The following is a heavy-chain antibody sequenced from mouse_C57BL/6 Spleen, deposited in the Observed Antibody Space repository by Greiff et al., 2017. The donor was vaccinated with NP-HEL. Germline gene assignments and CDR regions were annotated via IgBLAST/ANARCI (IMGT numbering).Heavy chain of an antibody. Sequence: EVQLVESGGGLVKPGGSLKLSCAASGFTFSDYGMHWVRQAPEKGLEWVAYISSGSSTIYYADTVKGRFTISRDNAKNTLFLQMTSLRSEDTAMYYCARGGRYCDDWGQGTTLTVSS. CDR3: ARGGRYCDD. J-gene: IGHJ2*01. D-gene: IGHD3-3*01. V-gene: IGHV5-17*01. CDR2: ISSGSSTI. CDR1: GFTFSDYG.